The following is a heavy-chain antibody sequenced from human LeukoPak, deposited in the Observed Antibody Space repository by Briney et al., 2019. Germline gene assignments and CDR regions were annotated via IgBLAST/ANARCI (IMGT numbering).Heavy chain of an antibody. CDR3: AKDRELLFAHCWFDL. CDR2: ISISIVDS. D-gene: IGHD3-10*01. Sequence: GGSLRLSCAASGFTFVTYAMSWVRQPPGKGLEWVGGISISIVDSYSADSVRGRFSISRDDSKNTLYLQMDRLTDEDTAVYYCAKDRELLFAHCWFDLWGQGTLVTVSS. J-gene: IGHJ5*02. V-gene: IGHV3-23*01. CDR1: GFTFVTYA.